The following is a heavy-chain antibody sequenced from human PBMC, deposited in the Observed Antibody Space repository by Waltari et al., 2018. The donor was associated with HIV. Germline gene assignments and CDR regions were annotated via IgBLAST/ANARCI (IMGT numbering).Heavy chain of an antibody. D-gene: IGHD4-17*01. J-gene: IGHJ2*01. Sequence: QVQLVQSGDEVKKPGSSVKVSCKASGGTFSSYIISWVHQAPGQGLEWMGGIIPIFGTANYAQKFQGRVTITADKSTSTAYMELSSLRSEDTAVYYCASTLTTVVTYWYFDLWGRGTLVTVSS. CDR3: ASTLTTVVTYWYFDL. CDR2: IIPIFGTA. V-gene: IGHV1-69*06. CDR1: GGTFSSYI.